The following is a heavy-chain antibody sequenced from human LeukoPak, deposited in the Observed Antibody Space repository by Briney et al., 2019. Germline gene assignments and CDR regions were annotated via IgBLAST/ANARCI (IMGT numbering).Heavy chain of an antibody. Sequence: SETLSLTCTVSGGSISSGDYYWSWIRQPPGKGLEWIGYIYYSGSTYYNPSLKSRVIISVDTSKNQFSLKLSSVTAADTAVYYCARGIVVVVAARYFDPWGQGTLVTVSS. V-gene: IGHV4-30-4*01. CDR3: ARGIVVVVAARYFDP. CDR2: IYYSGST. D-gene: IGHD2-15*01. J-gene: IGHJ5*02. CDR1: GGSISSGDYY.